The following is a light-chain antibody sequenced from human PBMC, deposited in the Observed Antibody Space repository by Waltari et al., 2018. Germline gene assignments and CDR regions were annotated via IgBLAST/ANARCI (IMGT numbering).Light chain of an antibody. V-gene: IGLV1-44*01. Sequence: QSVLTQSPSASGTPGQRVTLSCSGRRSNIGSNTVNWYQQLPGTAPKLLIYSNNQRPSGVSDRFSGSKSGTSASLAISGLQSEDEADYYCAAWDDSLNGYVFGPGTKVTVL. CDR3: AAWDDSLNGYV. J-gene: IGLJ1*01. CDR2: SNN. CDR1: RSNIGSNT.